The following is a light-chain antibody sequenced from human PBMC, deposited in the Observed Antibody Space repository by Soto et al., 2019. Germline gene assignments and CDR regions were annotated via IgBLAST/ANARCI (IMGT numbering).Light chain of an antibody. CDR1: QSMSTQ. CDR2: DAS. J-gene: IGKJ2*01. V-gene: IGKV1-39*01. Sequence: DIQMTQSPSSLSASVGDGVTITCRASQSMSTQLNWYQQKSGKAPKHLIFDASRLQSGVPARFSGSGSGTDFTLTISSLQPEDFATYYWQQSYNTPYTFGQGTKLDIK. CDR3: QQSYNTPYT.